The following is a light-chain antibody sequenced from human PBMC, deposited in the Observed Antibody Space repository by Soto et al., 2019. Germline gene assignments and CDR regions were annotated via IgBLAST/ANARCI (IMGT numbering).Light chain of an antibody. V-gene: IGKV1-33*01. CDR3: LQYDNLPIT. CDR2: DAS. J-gene: IGKJ5*01. Sequence: DIQMTQSPSSLSASVGDRVTITCQASQDISNYLNWYQQKPGKAPKLLIYDASNLDTGVPSRFSGSGSGTDFTFTISSLQPEDIATYYCLQYDNLPITFGQGTRLEIK. CDR1: QDISNY.